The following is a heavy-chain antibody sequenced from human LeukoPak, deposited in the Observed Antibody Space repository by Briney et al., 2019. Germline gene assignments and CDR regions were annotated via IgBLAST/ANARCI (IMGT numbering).Heavy chain of an antibody. D-gene: IGHD3-22*01. CDR3: ARAVTVTWLYDSSGYAHNWFDP. Sequence: PGRSLRLSCAASGFTFSSYAMHWVRQAPGKGLEWVAVISYDGSNKYYADSVKGRFTIPRDNSKNTLYLQMNSLRAEDTAVYYCARAVTVTWLYDSSGYAHNWFDPWGQGTLVTVSS. V-gene: IGHV3-30-3*01. J-gene: IGHJ5*02. CDR1: GFTFSSYA. CDR2: ISYDGSNK.